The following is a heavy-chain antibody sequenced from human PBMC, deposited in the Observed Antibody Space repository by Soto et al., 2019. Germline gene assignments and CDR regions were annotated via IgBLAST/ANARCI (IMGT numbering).Heavy chain of an antibody. CDR3: ARDADILTGSDAFDI. V-gene: IGHV3-11*05. J-gene: IGHJ3*02. Sequence: QVQLVESGGGLVKPGGSLRLSCAASGFTFSDYYMSWIRQAPGKGLEWVSYIGSSSSYTNYADPVKGRFTISRDNAKNSLYLQMNSLRAEDTAVYYCARDADILTGSDAFDIWGQGTMVTVSS. D-gene: IGHD3-9*01. CDR2: IGSSSSYT. CDR1: GFTFSDYY.